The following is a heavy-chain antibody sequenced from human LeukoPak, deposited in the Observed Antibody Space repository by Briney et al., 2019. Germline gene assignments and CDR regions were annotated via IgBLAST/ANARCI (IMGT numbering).Heavy chain of an antibody. CDR3: ARLDGAWGYFDY. D-gene: IGHD3-16*01. V-gene: IGHV4-39*01. Sequence: SETLSLTCTVSGGSISSDAYYWGWIRQPPKKGLEWIGTIYHSGSTYLNPSLRSRLTISVDTSKNQFSLNLSSVTAADTAVYYWARLDGAWGYFDYWGQGTLVTVSS. J-gene: IGHJ4*02. CDR1: GGSISSDAYY. CDR2: IYHSGST.